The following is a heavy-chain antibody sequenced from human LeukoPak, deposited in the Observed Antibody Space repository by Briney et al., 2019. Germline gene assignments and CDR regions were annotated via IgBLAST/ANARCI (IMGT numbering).Heavy chain of an antibody. Sequence: GGSLRLSCAASGFTFSSYGMHWVRQAPGKGLEWVAFIRYDGSNKYYADSVKGRFTISRDNSKNTLYLQMNSLRAEDTALYYCASGHYCTSTSCPGRGAFDIWGQGTMVTVSS. D-gene: IGHD2-2*01. CDR2: IRYDGSNK. V-gene: IGHV3-30*02. CDR3: ASGHYCTSTSCPGRGAFDI. J-gene: IGHJ3*02. CDR1: GFTFSSYG.